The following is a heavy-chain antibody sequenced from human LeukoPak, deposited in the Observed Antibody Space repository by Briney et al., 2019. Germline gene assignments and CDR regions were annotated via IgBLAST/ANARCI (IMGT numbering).Heavy chain of an antibody. D-gene: IGHD2-2*01. Sequence: PAASVKVSCKASGGTFSSYAISWVRQAPGQGLEWMGGIIPIFGTANYAQKFQGRVTITTDESTSTAYMELSSLRSEDTAVYYCSGGYCSSTSCLPFDYWAREPWSPSPQ. CDR2: IIPIFGTA. V-gene: IGHV1-69*05. CDR1: GGTFSSYA. J-gene: IGHJ4*02. CDR3: SGGYCSSTSCLPFDY.